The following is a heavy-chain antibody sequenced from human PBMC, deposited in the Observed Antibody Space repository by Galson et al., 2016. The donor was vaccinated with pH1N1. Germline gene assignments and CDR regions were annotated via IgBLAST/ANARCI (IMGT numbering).Heavy chain of an antibody. Sequence: CAISGDSVSSNSAAWNWIRQSPSRGLEWLGRTYYRSKWYNDYAVSVKSRITINPDTSKNQFSLQVNSVTPEDTAVYYCARVRGSSEWGYCFDDWGQGTLVTVSS. CDR2: TYYRSKWYN. V-gene: IGHV6-1*01. D-gene: IGHD6-25*01. CDR1: GDSVSSNSAA. J-gene: IGHJ4*02. CDR3: ARVRGSSEWGYCFDD.